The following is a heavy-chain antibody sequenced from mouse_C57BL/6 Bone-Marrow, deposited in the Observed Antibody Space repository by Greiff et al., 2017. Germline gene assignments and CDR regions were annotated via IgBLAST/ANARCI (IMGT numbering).Heavy chain of an antibody. CDR2: INPSSGYT. V-gene: IGHV1-4*01. D-gene: IGHD2-5*01. Sequence: VQLQQSGAELARPGASVKMSCKASGYTFTSYTMHWVKQRPGQGLEWIGYINPSSGYTKYNQKFKDKATLTADKSSSTAYLQLSSLTSEDSEVYYRARKNYSNYVWFAYWGQGTLVTVSA. CDR3: ARKNYSNYVWFAY. J-gene: IGHJ3*01. CDR1: GYTFTSYT.